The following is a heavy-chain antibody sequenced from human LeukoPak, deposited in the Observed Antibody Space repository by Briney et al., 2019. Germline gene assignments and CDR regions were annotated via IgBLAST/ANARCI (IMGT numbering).Heavy chain of an antibody. Sequence: GRSLRLSCAASGFTFSSYGMHWVRQAPGKGLEWVAVISYDGSNKYYADSVKGRFTISRDNSKNTLYLQMNSLRAEDTAVYYYAKAYSSSALDYWGQGTLVTVSS. V-gene: IGHV3-30*18. CDR2: ISYDGSNK. D-gene: IGHD6-13*01. CDR1: GFTFSSYG. J-gene: IGHJ4*02. CDR3: AKAYSSSALDY.